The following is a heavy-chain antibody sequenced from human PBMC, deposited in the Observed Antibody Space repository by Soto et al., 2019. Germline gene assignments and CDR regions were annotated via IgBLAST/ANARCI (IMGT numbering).Heavy chain of an antibody. D-gene: IGHD2-21*02. Sequence: TGGFLRLCWRAAWVTFSDFGRSWIRQAPGKGLGWGSAISCSGGSTYFAGLVKGRFTTPRNNSKNTLYLQMNGRSAEHTAGYYGAEVWGTTYRGGDCARDFDYWGQGTLVTVSS. CDR3: AEVWGTTYRGGDCARDFDY. J-gene: IGHJ4*02. CDR1: WVTFSDFG. CDR2: ISCSGGST. V-gene: IGHV3-23*01.